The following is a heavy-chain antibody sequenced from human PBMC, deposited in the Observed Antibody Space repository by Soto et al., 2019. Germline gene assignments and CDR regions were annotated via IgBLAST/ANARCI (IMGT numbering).Heavy chain of an antibody. CDR2: ISWNSENI. CDR3: VKDGLTAIFGQVYDGVNV. CDR1: GFTFDDYP. J-gene: IGHJ3*01. V-gene: IGHV3-9*01. D-gene: IGHD3-3*01. Sequence: EVQLVESGGDLVQPGRSLRLSCAASGFTFDDYPMHWVRQAPGKGLEWVSGISWNSENIGYADSVKGRFTISRDNAKKSLYLQMSGLRAEDTALYFCVKDGLTAIFGQVYDGVNVWGRGTMVTVSS.